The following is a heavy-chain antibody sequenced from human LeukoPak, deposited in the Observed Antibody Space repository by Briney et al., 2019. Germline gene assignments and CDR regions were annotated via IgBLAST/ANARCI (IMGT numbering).Heavy chain of an antibody. Sequence: ASVKVSCKASGYTFTSYGMSWVRQAPGQGLEWMGLISAYNGNTNYAQKLQGRVTMTTDTSTSKAYMELRSLRSDDTAVYYCARDGMDTAMVPFDYWGQGTLVTVSS. J-gene: IGHJ4*02. V-gene: IGHV1-18*04. CDR2: ISAYNGNT. CDR1: GYTFTSYG. CDR3: ARDGMDTAMVPFDY. D-gene: IGHD5-18*01.